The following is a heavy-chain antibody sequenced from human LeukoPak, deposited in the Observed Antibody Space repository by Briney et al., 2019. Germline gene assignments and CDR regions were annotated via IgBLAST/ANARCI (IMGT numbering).Heavy chain of an antibody. V-gene: IGHV1-18*01. Sequence: ASVKVSCKASGYTFTSYGISWVRQAPGQGLEWMGWISAYNGNTNYAQELQGRVTMTTDTSTSTAYMELRSLRSDDTAVYYCARGNSGWSSLVPIDYWGQGTLVTVSS. D-gene: IGHD6-19*01. CDR3: ARGNSGWSSLVPIDY. CDR1: GYTFTSYG. J-gene: IGHJ4*02. CDR2: ISAYNGNT.